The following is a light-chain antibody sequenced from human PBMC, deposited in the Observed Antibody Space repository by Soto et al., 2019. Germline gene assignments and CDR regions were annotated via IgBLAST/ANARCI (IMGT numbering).Light chain of an antibody. V-gene: IGKV4-1*01. CDR2: WAS. CDR3: QQYYSTPRT. CDR1: QSGLYGSNNKNY. Sequence: DSVMTQSPDSLAVSLGERATVNCKSSQSGLYGSNNKNYLAWYQQKPGQPPKLLIYWASTRESGVPDRFSGSGSGTDFTLTISSLQAEDVAVYYCQQYYSTPRTFGPGTKVDIK. J-gene: IGKJ3*01.